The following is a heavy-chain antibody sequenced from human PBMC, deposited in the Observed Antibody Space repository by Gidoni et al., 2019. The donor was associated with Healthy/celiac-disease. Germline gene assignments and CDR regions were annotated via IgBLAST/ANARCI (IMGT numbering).Heavy chain of an antibody. CDR1: GFPFSRYG. J-gene: IGHJ2*01. V-gene: IGHV3-30*02. CDR3: AKEGVNAVFLEWFDWYFDL. D-gene: IGHD3-3*01. Sequence: QVQLVESGGGVVQPGGSLRLSCAASGFPFSRYGMHWVRQAPGKGLEWVAFIRYDGSNKYYADSVKGRFTISRDNSKNTLYLQMNSLRAEDTAVYYCAKEGVNAVFLEWFDWYFDLWGRGTLVTVSS. CDR2: IRYDGSNK.